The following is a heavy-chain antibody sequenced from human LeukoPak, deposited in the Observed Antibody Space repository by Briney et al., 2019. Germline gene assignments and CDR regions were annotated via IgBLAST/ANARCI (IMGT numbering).Heavy chain of an antibody. V-gene: IGHV2-70*01. CDR1: GFSLSTSGMC. CDR3: ARIPDDSSGYCTPYFDY. CDR2: IDWDDDK. J-gene: IGHJ4*02. Sequence: SGPALVKPTQTLTLTCTFSGFSLSTSGMCVSWIRQPPGKALEWLALIDWDDDKHYSTSLKTRLTISKDTSKNQVVLTMTNMDPVDTATYYCARIPDDSSGYCTPYFDYWGQGTLVTVSS. D-gene: IGHD3-22*01.